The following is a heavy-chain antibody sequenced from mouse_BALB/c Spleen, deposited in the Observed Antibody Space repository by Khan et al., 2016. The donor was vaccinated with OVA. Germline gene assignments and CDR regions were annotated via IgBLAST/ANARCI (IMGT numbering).Heavy chain of an antibody. J-gene: IGHJ4*01. CDR3: ARRLRRYYYAMDY. CDR2: INPDSSTI. V-gene: IGHV4-1*02. Sequence: EVKLLESGGGLVQPGGSLKLSCAASGFDFSRHWMSWVRQAPGKGLEWIGEINPDSSTINYTPSLKDKFIISRDNAKNTLYLQMSKVRSEDTALYYCARRLRRYYYAMDYWGQGTSVTVSS. D-gene: IGHD2-2*01. CDR1: GFDFSRHW.